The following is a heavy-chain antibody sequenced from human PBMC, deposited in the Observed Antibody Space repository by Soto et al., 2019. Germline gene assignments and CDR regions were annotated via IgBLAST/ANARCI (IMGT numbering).Heavy chain of an antibody. V-gene: IGHV3-30*18. CDR1: GFTFSTYG. J-gene: IGHJ4*02. CDR2: MSYDGSNK. D-gene: IGHD1-26*01. Sequence: QVQLVESGGGVVQPGRSLRLSCAASGFTFSTYGMHWVRQAPGKGLEWVAVMSYDGSNKYNADSVKDRFTISRDNSTNALYLQMNRLRAEDQAVYYCAKTIVGANYFDYWGQGTLVTVSS. CDR3: AKTIVGANYFDY.